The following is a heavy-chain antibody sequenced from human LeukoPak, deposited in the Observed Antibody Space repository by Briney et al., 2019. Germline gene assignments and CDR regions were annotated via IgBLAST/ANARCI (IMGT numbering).Heavy chain of an antibody. V-gene: IGHV1-69*05. CDR3: ARDYPYGSGRID. CDR1: GGTFSSYA. D-gene: IGHD3-10*01. J-gene: IGHJ4*02. CDR2: IIPIFGTA. Sequence: SVKVPCKASGGTFSSYAISWVRQAPGQGLEWMGGIIPIFGTANYAQKFQGRVTITTDESTSTAYMELSSLRSEDTAVYYCARDYPYGSGRIDWGQGTLVTVSS.